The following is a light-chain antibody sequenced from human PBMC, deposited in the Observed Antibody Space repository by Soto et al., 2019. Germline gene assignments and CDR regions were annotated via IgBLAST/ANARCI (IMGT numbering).Light chain of an antibody. J-gene: IGLJ3*02. CDR1: RSNLGAGYD. CDR2: GTT. CDR3: QSSDSSLSGSEV. V-gene: IGLV1-40*01. Sequence: QSVLTQPPSVSGAPGQGVTISCTGSRSNLGAGYDVHWYQQVPGTAPKLLIFGTTNRPSGVPDRFSGSKSGTSASLAITGLQADDEADYYCQSSDSSLSGSEVFGGGTKVTVL.